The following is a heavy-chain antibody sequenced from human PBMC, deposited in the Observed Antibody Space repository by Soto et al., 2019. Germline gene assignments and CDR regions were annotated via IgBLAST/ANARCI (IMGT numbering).Heavy chain of an antibody. CDR3: ATSNWFDP. CDR1: GGSISSRGYS. CDR2: IYYSGST. Sequence: QLQLQESGPGLVKPSETLSLTCTVSGGSISSRGYSWGWTRQPPGKGPEWIGTIYYSGSTYYNPSATSRVTISVDTSKNQFSLKLSSVPAADTAVYYCATSNWFDPWGQGTLVTVSS. V-gene: IGHV4-39*01. J-gene: IGHJ5*02.